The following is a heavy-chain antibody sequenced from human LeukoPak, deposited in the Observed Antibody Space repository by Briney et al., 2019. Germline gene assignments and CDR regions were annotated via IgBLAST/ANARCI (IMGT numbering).Heavy chain of an antibody. V-gene: IGHV3-48*03. J-gene: IGHJ4*02. D-gene: IGHD3-3*01. CDR3: ARDRRNYDFWSGYVN. CDR2: VSSSGSTI. Sequence: GGSLRLSCAASGFTFSSYEMNWVRQAPGKGLEWVSYVSSSGSTIYYADSVKGRFTISRDNAKNSLYLQTNSLRAEDTAVYYCARDRRNYDFWSGYVNWGQGTLVTVSS. CDR1: GFTFSSYE.